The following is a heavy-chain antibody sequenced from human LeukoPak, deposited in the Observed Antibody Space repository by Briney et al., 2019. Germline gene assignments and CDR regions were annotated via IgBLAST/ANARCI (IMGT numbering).Heavy chain of an antibody. CDR1: GVTFSSYG. V-gene: IGHV3-33*06. D-gene: IGHD7-27*01. CDR2: IWYDGSNK. CDR3: AKDLLSGELGN. J-gene: IGHJ3*01. Sequence: GGSLRLSCAASGVTFSSYGMHWVRQAPGKGLEWVAVIWYDGSNKYYADSVKGRFTISRDNSKNTLYLQMNSLRAEDTAVYYCAKDLLSGELGNWGRGTMVTVSS.